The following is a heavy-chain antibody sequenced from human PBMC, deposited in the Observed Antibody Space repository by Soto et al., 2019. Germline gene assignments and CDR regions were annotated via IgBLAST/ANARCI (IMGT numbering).Heavy chain of an antibody. V-gene: IGHV4-31*03. Sequence: SETLSLTCTVSGGSISSGGYYWSWIRQHPGKGLEWIGYIYYSGSTYYNPSLKSRVTISVDTSKNQFSLKLSSVTAADTAVYYCARTRGVHYYDSSETNWFDPWGQGTLVTVSS. J-gene: IGHJ5*02. CDR3: ARTRGVHYYDSSETNWFDP. D-gene: IGHD3-22*01. CDR1: GGSISSGGYY. CDR2: IYYSGST.